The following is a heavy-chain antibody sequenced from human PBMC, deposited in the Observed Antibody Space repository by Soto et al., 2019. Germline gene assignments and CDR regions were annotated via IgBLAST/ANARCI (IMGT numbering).Heavy chain of an antibody. CDR2: IYYSGST. J-gene: IGHJ5*02. D-gene: IGHD3-9*01. V-gene: IGHV4-31*03. CDR3: ARAPWTGYYRHNWFDP. CDR1: GGSISSGGYY. Sequence: SETLSLTCTVSGGSISSGGYYWSWIRQHPGKGLEWIGYIYYSGSTYYNPSLKSRVTISVDTSKNQFSLKLSSVTAADTAVYYCARAPWTGYYRHNWFDPWGQGTLVTVSS.